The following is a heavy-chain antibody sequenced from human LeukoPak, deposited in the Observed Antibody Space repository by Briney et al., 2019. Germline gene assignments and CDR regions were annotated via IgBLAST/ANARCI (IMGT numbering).Heavy chain of an antibody. J-gene: IGHJ4*02. D-gene: IGHD5-18*01. Sequence: PSETLSLTCAVYGGSFSGYYWSWIRQPPGKGLEWIGYIYYSGSTNYNPSLKSRVTISGDTSKTQFSLKLSSVTAADTAVYYCARSKDTAMVNFDYWGQGTLVTVSS. CDR3: ARSKDTAMVNFDY. CDR2: IYYSGST. V-gene: IGHV4-59*01. CDR1: GGSFSGYY.